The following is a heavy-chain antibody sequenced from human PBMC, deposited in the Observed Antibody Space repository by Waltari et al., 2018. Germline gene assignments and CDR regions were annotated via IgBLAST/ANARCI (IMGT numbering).Heavy chain of an antibody. CDR2: ISSAGGA. J-gene: IGHJ4*02. CDR1: GFTFTTAA. CDR3: ARGRGNYAYYFDY. Sequence: EVQVLESGGGLVQTGGSLRLSCVASGFTFTTAAMRWVRQAPGKGPEWVSTISSAGGAYYADSVKGRFTISRDNSKSTLYLQMNSLRDDDTAVYYCARGRGNYAYYFDYWGQGTLVTVSS. V-gene: IGHV3-23*01. D-gene: IGHD1-7*01.